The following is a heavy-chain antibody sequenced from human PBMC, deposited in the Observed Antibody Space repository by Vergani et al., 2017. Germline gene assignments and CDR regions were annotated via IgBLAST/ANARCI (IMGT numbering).Heavy chain of an antibody. CDR2: ISYDGSNK. Sequence: QVQLVESGGGVVQPGRSLRLSCAASGFTFSSYGMHWVRQAPGKGLEWVAVISYDGSNKYYADSVKGRFTISRDNSKNTLYLQMNSLRAEDTAVYYCAKKTYDSSGYYYLGYWGQGTLVTVSS. J-gene: IGHJ4*02. D-gene: IGHD3-22*01. CDR3: AKKTYDSSGYYYLGY. V-gene: IGHV3-30*18. CDR1: GFTFSSYG.